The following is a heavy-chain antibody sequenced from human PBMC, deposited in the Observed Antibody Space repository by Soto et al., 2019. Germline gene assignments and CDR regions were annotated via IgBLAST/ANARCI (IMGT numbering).Heavy chain of an antibody. V-gene: IGHV3-23*01. CDR3: ARAGEDIVVVPAAIQLSYYYYGMDV. D-gene: IGHD2-2*02. CDR1: GFTFSSND. Sequence: EVQLLESGGGLVQPGGSLRLSCSASGFTFSSNDMSWVRQAPGKGLEWVSTISGSGGSTYYADSVKGRFTISRDNSKNTLYLQMNSLRAEDTAVYYCARAGEDIVVVPAAIQLSYYYYGMDVWGQGTTVTVSS. CDR2: ISGSGGST. J-gene: IGHJ6*02.